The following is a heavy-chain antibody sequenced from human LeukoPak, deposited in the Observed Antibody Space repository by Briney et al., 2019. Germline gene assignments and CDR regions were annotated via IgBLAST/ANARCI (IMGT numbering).Heavy chain of an antibody. Sequence: GGSLRLSCAASGFTFSSYSMNWVRQAPGKGLEWVSSISSSSSYIYYADSVKGRFTISRDNAKNSLYLQMNSLRAEDTAVYYCATTLVPPAEYFQHWGQGTLVTVSS. V-gene: IGHV3-21*01. J-gene: IGHJ1*01. CDR1: GFTFSSYS. D-gene: IGHD3-10*01. CDR3: ATTLVPPAEYFQH. CDR2: ISSSSSYI.